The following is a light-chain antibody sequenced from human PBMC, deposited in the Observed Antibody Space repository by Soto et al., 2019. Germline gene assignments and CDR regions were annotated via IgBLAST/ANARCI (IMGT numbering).Light chain of an antibody. J-gene: IGKJ3*01. CDR3: MQALQTPLFT. CDR1: QSLLHSNGYNY. V-gene: IGKV2-28*01. Sequence: DIVMTQSPLSLPVTPGEPASISCRSSQSLLHSNGYNYLDWYVQKPGQSPQLLIYLGSNRASGVPDRFSGSGSGTDFTLKISRVEAEDVGVYYCMQALQTPLFTFGPGTKVDIK. CDR2: LGS.